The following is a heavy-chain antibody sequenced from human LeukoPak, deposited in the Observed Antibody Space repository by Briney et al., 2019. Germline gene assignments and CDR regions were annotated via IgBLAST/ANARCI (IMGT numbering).Heavy chain of an antibody. CDR3: ARAEISKAFGVVIIADY. Sequence: ASVKVSCKASGYTFTSYYMHWVRQAPGQGLEWMGIINPSGGSTSYAQKFQGRVTMTRDTSTSTVYMELSSLRSEDTAVYYCARAEISKAFGVVIIADYWGQGTLVTVSS. J-gene: IGHJ4*02. D-gene: IGHD3-3*01. CDR2: INPSGGST. V-gene: IGHV1-46*01. CDR1: GYTFTSYY.